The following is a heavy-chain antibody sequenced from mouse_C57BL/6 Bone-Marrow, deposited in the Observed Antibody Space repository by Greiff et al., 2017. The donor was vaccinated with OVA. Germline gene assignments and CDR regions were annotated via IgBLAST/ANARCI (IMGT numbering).Heavy chain of an antibody. Sequence: EVKLMESGPELVKPGASVKISCKASGYSFTGYYMNWVKQSPEKSLEWIGEINPSTGGTTYNQKFKAKATLTVDKSSSTAYMQRKSLTSEDSAVDYCARGVTSPFAYWGQGTLVTVSA. CDR1: GYSFTGYY. V-gene: IGHV1-42*01. CDR2: INPSTGGT. J-gene: IGHJ3*01. D-gene: IGHD2-13*01. CDR3: ARGVTSPFAY.